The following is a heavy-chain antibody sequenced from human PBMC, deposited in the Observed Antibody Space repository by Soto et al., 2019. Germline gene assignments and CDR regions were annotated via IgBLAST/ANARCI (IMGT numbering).Heavy chain of an antibody. CDR2: IIPILGIA. CDR3: AFLGYCSSTSCYTFDY. V-gene: IGHV1-69*02. J-gene: IGHJ4*02. D-gene: IGHD2-2*01. CDR1: GGTFSSYT. Sequence: QVRLVQSGAEVKKPGSSVKVSCKASGGTFSSYTISWVRQAPGQGLEWMGRIIPILGIANYAQKFQGRVTITADKSTSPAYMELSSLRSEDTAVYYCAFLGYCSSTSCYTFDYWGQGTLVTVSS.